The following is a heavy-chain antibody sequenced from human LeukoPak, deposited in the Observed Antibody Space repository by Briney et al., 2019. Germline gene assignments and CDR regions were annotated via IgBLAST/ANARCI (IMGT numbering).Heavy chain of an antibody. CDR3: ARDKAVTTEVTQHFQH. D-gene: IGHD4-23*01. V-gene: IGHV1-18*01. J-gene: IGHJ1*01. CDR2: ISAYNGYT. CDR1: GYTFTSYG. Sequence: ASVKVSCKASGYTFTSYGISWVRQAPGQGLEWMGWISAYNGYTDYAQKLQFRVTMTTETSTSTAYMELRSLRSDDTAVYYCARDKAVTTEVTQHFQHWGQGTLVTVSS.